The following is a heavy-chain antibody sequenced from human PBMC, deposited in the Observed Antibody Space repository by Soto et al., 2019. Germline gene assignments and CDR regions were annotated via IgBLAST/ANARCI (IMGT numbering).Heavy chain of an antibody. CDR2: IWYDGSNK. CDR1: GFTFSSYG. D-gene: IGHD2-2*01. V-gene: IGHV3-33*01. J-gene: IGHJ6*02. Sequence: GVSLRLSCAASGFTFSSYGMHWVRQAPGKGLEWVAVIWYDGSNKYCADSVKGRFTISRDNSKNTLYLQMNSLRAEDTAVYYCARQAIGGGCSSTSCHHYYCDYGIHVCGHGTTVTVS. CDR3: ARQAIGGGCSSTSCHHYYCDYGIHV.